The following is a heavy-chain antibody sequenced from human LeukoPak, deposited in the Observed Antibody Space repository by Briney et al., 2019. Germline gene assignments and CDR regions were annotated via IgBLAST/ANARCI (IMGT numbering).Heavy chain of an antibody. J-gene: IGHJ4*02. CDR3: ARLPKWEESGYRPSEQ. D-gene: IGHD3-22*01. V-gene: IGHV3-7*01. CDR2: VNQDGSEV. Sequence: GGSLRLSCEASGFSFTTYWMTWLRQAPGKGLEWVASVNQDGSEVWYMDSVKGRLTISRDNARNSLHLQMNSLTVEDTAAYYCARLPKWEESGYRPSEQWGQGSLVTVSS. CDR1: GFSFTTYW.